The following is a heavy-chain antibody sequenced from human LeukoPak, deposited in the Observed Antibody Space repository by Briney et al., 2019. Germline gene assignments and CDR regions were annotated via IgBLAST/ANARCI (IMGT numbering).Heavy chain of an antibody. D-gene: IGHD2-2*02. CDR2: INHSGST. CDR1: GGSFSGYY. Sequence: PSETLSLTCAVYGGSFSGYYWSWIRQPPGKGLEWIGEINHSGSTNYNPSLKSRVTISVDTSKNQFSLKLSSVSAADTAVYYCARDRGAIRYWGQGTLVTVSS. CDR3: ARDRGAIRY. J-gene: IGHJ4*02. V-gene: IGHV4-34*01.